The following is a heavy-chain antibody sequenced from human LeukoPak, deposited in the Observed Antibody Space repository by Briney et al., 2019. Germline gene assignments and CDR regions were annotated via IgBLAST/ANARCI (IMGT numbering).Heavy chain of an antibody. Sequence: SETLSLTCTVSGGSFRSYYRSWIRQTPGKGLEWIGYIYCTGSTDYNPSLESRVTISLDTSKNRFSLKLSSVTAADTAVYYCARLWTNQIYHFDYWGQGTVVSVSS. J-gene: IGHJ4*02. V-gene: IGHV4-59*08. D-gene: IGHD3/OR15-3a*01. CDR2: IYCTGST. CDR1: GGSFRSYY. CDR3: ARLWTNQIYHFDY.